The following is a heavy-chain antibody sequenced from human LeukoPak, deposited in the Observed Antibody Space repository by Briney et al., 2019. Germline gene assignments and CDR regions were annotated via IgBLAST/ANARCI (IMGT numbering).Heavy chain of an antibody. J-gene: IGHJ4*02. CDR1: GFTFSSYS. CDR2: ISSGSSYI. V-gene: IGHV3-21*01. CDR3: AREGVAAPFDY. Sequence: GGSLRLSCAASGFTFSSYSMNWVRQAPGKGLEWVSSISSGSSYIYYADSVKGRFTISRDNAKNSLYLQMNSLRAEDTAVYYCAREGVAAPFDYWGQGTLVTVSS. D-gene: IGHD2-15*01.